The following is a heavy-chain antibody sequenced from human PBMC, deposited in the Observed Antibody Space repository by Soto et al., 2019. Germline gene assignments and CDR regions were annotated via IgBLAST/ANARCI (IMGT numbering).Heavy chain of an antibody. CDR1: GGSINSGLDQ. J-gene: IGHJ5*02. CDR3: ARRVWTGGKRWFDP. Sequence: SETLSLTCSVSGGSINSGLDQWSWFRQHPEKGLEWIGNVYYTGSSDYISYTDISDHNPSLQNRATISVDLAKNQFFLTLTSVTAADTATYYCARRVWTGGKRWFDPWGQGALVTVSS. D-gene: IGHD3-16*01. V-gene: IGHV4-31*03. CDR2: VYYTGSS.